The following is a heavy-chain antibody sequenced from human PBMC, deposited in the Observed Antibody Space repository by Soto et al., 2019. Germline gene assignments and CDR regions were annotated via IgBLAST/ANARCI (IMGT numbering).Heavy chain of an antibody. D-gene: IGHD2-2*01. V-gene: IGHV4-61*08. CDR2: IYNSGST. CDR3: ARTRYCISTSCYFDY. CDR1: GGSISSGEYY. Sequence: SETLSLTCTVSGGSISSGEYYWTWIRQPPGKGLEWIGYIYNSGSTNYNPSLESRVTISVDTSKKQFSLKLTSMTAADTAVYYCARTRYCISTSCYFDYWGQGTLVTVSS. J-gene: IGHJ4*02.